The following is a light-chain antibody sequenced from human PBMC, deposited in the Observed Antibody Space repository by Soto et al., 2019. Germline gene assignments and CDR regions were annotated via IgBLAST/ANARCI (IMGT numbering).Light chain of an antibody. CDR1: SSDVGGQKY. V-gene: IGLV2-14*03. CDR3: GSFTSSSTWV. Sequence: QSALTQPASVSGSPGQSITISCTGTSSDVGGQKYVSWFQHHPGKAPKLMIYFVTNRPSGVSNRFSGSKSGNTASLTISGLQAEDEADYYCGSFTSSSTWVFGGGTKLTVL. J-gene: IGLJ3*02. CDR2: FVT.